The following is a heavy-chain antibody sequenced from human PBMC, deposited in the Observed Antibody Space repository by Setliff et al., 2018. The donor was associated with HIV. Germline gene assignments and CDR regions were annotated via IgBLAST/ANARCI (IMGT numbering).Heavy chain of an antibody. J-gene: IGHJ6*03. Sequence: SETLSLTCTVSGGSIWNYYWSWIRQPPGKGLEWIGTIYYSGSTYYNPSLKSRVTISVDTSKNQFSLKLSSVTAADTAVYYCARGPGHDSSGYYYDYYYMDVWGKGTTVTVSS. CDR1: GGSIWNYY. CDR2: IYYSGST. CDR3: ARGPGHDSSGYYYDYYYMDV. V-gene: IGHV4-39*07. D-gene: IGHD3-22*01.